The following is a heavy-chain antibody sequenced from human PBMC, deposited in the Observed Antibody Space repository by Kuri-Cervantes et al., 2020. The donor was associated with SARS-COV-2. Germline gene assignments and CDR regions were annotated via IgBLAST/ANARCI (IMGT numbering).Heavy chain of an antibody. Sequence: ESLKISCTVSGGSISSSSYYWGWLRQPPGKGLEWIGSIYYSGSTYYNPSLKSRVTISVDTSKNQFSLKLSSVTAADTAVYYCARERCSSTSCYARGVYYYYYMDVWGKGTTVTVSS. CDR3: ARERCSSTSCYARGVYYYYYMDV. V-gene: IGHV4-39*02. D-gene: IGHD2-2*01. J-gene: IGHJ6*03. CDR2: IYYSGST. CDR1: GGSISSSSYY.